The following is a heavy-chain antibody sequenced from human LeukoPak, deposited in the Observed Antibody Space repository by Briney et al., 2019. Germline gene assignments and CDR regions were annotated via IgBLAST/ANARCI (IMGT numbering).Heavy chain of an antibody. J-gene: IGHJ4*02. CDR2: INHSGST. Sequence: SETLSLTCAVYGGSFSGYYWSWIRQPPGKGLEWIGEINHSGSTNYNPSLKSRVTISVDTSKNQFSLKLSSVTAADTAVYYCARGVTGYSSSWYSDYWGQGTLVTVSP. V-gene: IGHV4-34*01. CDR3: ARGVTGYSSSWYSDY. CDR1: GGSFSGYY. D-gene: IGHD6-13*01.